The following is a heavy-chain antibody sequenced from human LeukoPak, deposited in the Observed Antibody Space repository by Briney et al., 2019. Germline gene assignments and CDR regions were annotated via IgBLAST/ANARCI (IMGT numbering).Heavy chain of an antibody. D-gene: IGHD3-10*01. J-gene: IGHJ4*02. CDR1: GYTFTGYY. Sequence: ASVKVSCKASGYTFTGYYMHWVRQAPGQGLEWMGRINPNSGGTNYAQKFQGRVTMTRDTSISTAYMELSRLRSDDTAVYYCARESPRGITMVRGVDYWDQGTLVTVSS. CDR3: ARESPRGITMVRGVDY. V-gene: IGHV1-2*06. CDR2: INPNSGGT.